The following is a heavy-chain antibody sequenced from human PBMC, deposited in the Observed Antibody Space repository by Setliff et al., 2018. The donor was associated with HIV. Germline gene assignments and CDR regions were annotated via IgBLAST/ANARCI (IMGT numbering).Heavy chain of an antibody. CDR2: ISTYNGNA. J-gene: IGHJ1*01. V-gene: IGHV1-18*01. CDR1: GYTFTNYD. Sequence: ASVKVSCKASGYTFTNYDINWVRQAPGQGLEWMGWISTYNGNANYAQKFQGRVTMTTHTSTTTAHMELRSLRSDDTAVYYCASTYYYDSLHFHHWGQGTLVTVSS. CDR3: ASTYYYDSLHFHH. D-gene: IGHD3-22*01.